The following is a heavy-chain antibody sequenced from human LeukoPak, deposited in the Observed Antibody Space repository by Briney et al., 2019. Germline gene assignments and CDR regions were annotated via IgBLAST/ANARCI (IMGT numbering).Heavy chain of an antibody. CDR2: IKQDGGEK. CDR1: GFTFSSYW. Sequence: GGSLRLSSAASGFTFSSYWVSRVRQAPGKGLEWVANIKQDGGEKYYVDSVKGRFTISRDNANNSLYLQLNSLRAEDTAVYYCARVHSLSTVTYNWFHPWGQGTLVTVSS. V-gene: IGHV3-7*01. CDR3: ARVHSLSTVTYNWFHP. J-gene: IGHJ5*02. D-gene: IGHD4-17*01.